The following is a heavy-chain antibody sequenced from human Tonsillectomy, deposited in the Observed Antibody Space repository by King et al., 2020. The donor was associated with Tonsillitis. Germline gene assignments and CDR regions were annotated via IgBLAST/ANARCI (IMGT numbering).Heavy chain of an antibody. CDR3: LKDQGSVHSGYA. Sequence: HVQLVESGGGVAQPGTSLRVSCAASGFTFSSYAMQWVRQAPGKGLEWVAVISYNGSETHYADSVKGRFIISRDNSKNTLYLQMSSLRAEDTAMYYCLKDQGSVHSGYAWGQGTLVTVSS. D-gene: IGHD5-12*01. J-gene: IGHJ5*02. CDR1: GFTFSSYA. CDR2: ISYNGSET. V-gene: IGHV3-30*18.